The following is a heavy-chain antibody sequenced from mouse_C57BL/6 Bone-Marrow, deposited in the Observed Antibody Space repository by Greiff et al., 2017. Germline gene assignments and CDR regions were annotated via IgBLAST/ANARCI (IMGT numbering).Heavy chain of an antibody. D-gene: IGHD2-3*01. CDR3: AMWWLLRKFAY. J-gene: IGHJ3*01. V-gene: IGHV1-74*01. CDR2: IHPSDSDT. CDR1: GYTFTSYW. Sequence: QVQLKQPGAELVKPGASVKVSCKASGYTFTSYWMHWVKQRPGQGLEWIGRIHPSDSDTNYNQKFKGKATLTVDKSSSTAYMQLSSLTSEDSAVYYCAMWWLLRKFAYWGQGTLVTVAA.